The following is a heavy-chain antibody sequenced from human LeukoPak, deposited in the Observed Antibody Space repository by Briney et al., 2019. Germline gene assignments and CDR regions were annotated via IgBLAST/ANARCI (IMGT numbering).Heavy chain of an antibody. CDR1: GGSISSYY. D-gene: IGHD3-10*01. CDR2: IYYTGST. J-gene: IGHJ4*02. V-gene: IGHV4-59*12. Sequence: SQTLSLTCTVSGGSISSYYWSWIRQPPGKGLEWIGYIYYTGSTNYNPSLKSRVTISVDTSKNQFSLKLSSVTAADTAVYYCARENTLVRGTRNPFDYWGRGTLVTVSP. CDR3: ARENTLVRGTRNPFDY.